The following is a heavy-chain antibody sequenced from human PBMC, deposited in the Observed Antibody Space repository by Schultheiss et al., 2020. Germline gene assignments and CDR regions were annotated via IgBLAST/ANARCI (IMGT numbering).Heavy chain of an antibody. J-gene: IGHJ5*02. Sequence: SETLSLTCAVYGGSFSGYYWSWIRQPPGKGLEWIGVINHSGSNNYNPSLKSRVTISVDTSKNQFSLKLSSVSAADTAVYYCARGLVVVVVVAASSNWFDPWGQGTLVTVSS. CDR2: INHSGSN. CDR1: GGSFSGYY. D-gene: IGHD2-15*01. V-gene: IGHV4-34*01. CDR3: ARGLVVVVVVAASSNWFDP.